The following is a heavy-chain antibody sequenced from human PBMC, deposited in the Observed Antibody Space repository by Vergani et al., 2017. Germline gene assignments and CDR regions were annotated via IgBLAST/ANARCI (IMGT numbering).Heavy chain of an antibody. V-gene: IGHV3-30*03. CDR2: ISYDGSNK. D-gene: IGHD6-6*01. J-gene: IGHJ4*02. CDR1: GFTFSSYG. CDR3: ARGSSPYHQTDY. Sequence: QVQLVESGGGVVQPGRSLRLSCAASGFTFSSYGMHWVRQAPGKGLEWVAVISYDGSNKYYADSVKGRFTISRDNSKNTLYLQMNSLRAEDTAVYYCARGSSPYHQTDYWGLGTLVTVSS.